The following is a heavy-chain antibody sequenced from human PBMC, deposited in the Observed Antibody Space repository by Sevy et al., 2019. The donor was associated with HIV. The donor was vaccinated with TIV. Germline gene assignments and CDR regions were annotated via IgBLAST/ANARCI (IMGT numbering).Heavy chain of an antibody. D-gene: IGHD1-26*01. CDR3: TRVEGAADWGMDV. V-gene: IGHV3-49*04. J-gene: IGHJ6*02. CDR2: IRGKPYGGTT. CDR1: GFTFGGYT. Sequence: GGSLRLSCTASGFTFGGYTMSWVRQAPGKGLEWVAFIRGKPYGGTTEYAASVKSRFTISRDDSKSIAYLQMNSLNTEDTAVYYCTRVEGAADWGMDVWGQGTTVTVSS.